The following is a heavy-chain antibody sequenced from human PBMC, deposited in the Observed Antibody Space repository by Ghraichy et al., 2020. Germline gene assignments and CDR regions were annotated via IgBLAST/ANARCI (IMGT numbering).Heavy chain of an antibody. Sequence: LRLSCTVSGGSISSGGYYWSWIRQHPGKGLEWIGYIYYSGSTYYNPSLKSRVTISVDTSKNQFSLKLSSVTAADTAVYYCARSDYGDPDAFDIWGQGTMVTVSS. D-gene: IGHD4-17*01. J-gene: IGHJ3*02. CDR2: IYYSGST. V-gene: IGHV4-31*03. CDR3: ARSDYGDPDAFDI. CDR1: GGSISSGGYY.